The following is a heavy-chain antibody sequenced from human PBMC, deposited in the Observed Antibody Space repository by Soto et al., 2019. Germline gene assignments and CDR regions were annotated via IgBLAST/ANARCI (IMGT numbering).Heavy chain of an antibody. CDR2: ITSSSDTR. J-gene: IGHJ4*02. V-gene: IGHV3-48*01. D-gene: IGHD2-15*01. CDR3: ARSEVVALYYFDY. CDR1: RFTFSSYS. Sequence: GGSLRLSCAASRFTFSSYSMNWVRQAPGQGLEWVSYITSSSDTRYYADSVKGRFTISRDNAKNSLYLQMNGLRGEDTAVYYCARSEVVALYYFDYWGQGTLVTVSS.